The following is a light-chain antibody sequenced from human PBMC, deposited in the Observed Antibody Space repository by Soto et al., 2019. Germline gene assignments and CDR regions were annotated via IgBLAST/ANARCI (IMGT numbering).Light chain of an antibody. V-gene: IGKV4-1*01. CDR1: QSVLSSSDRRNY. CDR2: WAS. J-gene: IGKJ2*01. CDR3: QQYYVTPLT. Sequence: DIVMTQSPDSLAVSLGERATINCKSSQSVLSSSDRRNYLAWYQQKPGQSPKLLIYWASTRESGVPDRFSGSGSGTDFTLTISSLQAEYVSIYYCQQYYVTPLTFGQGTKLEIK.